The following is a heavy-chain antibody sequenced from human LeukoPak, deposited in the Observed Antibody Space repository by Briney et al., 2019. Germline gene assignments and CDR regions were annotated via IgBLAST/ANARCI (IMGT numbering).Heavy chain of an antibody. J-gene: IGHJ6*02. CDR2: IGSSGATT. CDR3: AKVSVGPLSRPTHVALYYGMDV. Sequence: GGSLRLSCAASGFSLGSYSMNWVRQAPGKGPEWVSAIGSSGATTFYADSVKGRCTISRDNSKNTVYLEMNSLRAEDTAIYYCAKVSVGPLSRPTHVALYYGMDVWGQGTTVTVSS. V-gene: IGHV3-23*01. CDR1: GFSLGSYS. D-gene: IGHD2-8*01.